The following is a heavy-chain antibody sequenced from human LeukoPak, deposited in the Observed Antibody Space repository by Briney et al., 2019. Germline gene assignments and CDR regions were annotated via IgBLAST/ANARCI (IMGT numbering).Heavy chain of an antibody. Sequence: GGSLRLSCAASGFTFSSYEMNWVRQAPGKGLEWVSYISLSGSGMYYADSVKGRFTISRDNAKNSLYLQMNSLRAEDTAAYYCLRGVCSGGSCYSDWGQGTLVTVSS. CDR1: GFTFSSYE. CDR3: LRGVCSGGSCYSD. V-gene: IGHV3-48*03. CDR2: ISLSGSGM. D-gene: IGHD2-15*01. J-gene: IGHJ4*02.